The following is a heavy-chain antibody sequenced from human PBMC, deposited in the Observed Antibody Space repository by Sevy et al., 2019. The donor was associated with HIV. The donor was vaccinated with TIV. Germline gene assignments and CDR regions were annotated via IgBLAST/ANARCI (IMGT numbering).Heavy chain of an antibody. CDR1: GFSFSYYG. D-gene: IGHD1-26*01. J-gene: IGHJ6*02. Sequence: GGSLRLPCIGSGFSFSYYGIHWVRRAPGKGLDWVALLSHDGINEDYADSVKGRFTISRDNSKNTVYLEMNSLRNEDTAIYFCANAYTGSYSHSYLYALDVWGQGTTVTVSS. V-gene: IGHV3-30*18. CDR3: ANAYTGSYSHSYLYALDV. CDR2: LSHDGINE.